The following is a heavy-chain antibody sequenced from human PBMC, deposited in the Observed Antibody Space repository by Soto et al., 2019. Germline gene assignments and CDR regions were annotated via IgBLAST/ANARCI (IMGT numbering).Heavy chain of an antibody. Sequence: SETLSLTCAVHGGSFSGFYWTWIRQPPGKGLEWIGEINHSGSSNYNPPLKSRVTMSLDTSRNQFSLSLNSVTAADTAVYYCARMAGPWYFDLWGRGTLVTV. V-gene: IGHV4-34*01. CDR1: GGSFSGFY. CDR2: INHSGSS. CDR3: ARMAGPWYFDL. J-gene: IGHJ2*01.